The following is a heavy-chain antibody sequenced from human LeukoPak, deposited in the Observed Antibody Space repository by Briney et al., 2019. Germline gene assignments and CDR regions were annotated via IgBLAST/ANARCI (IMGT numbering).Heavy chain of an antibody. D-gene: IGHD2-2*01. CDR2: IIPIFGTA. Sequence: SVKVSCKASGGTFSSYAISWVRQAPGQGLDWMGGIIPIFGTANYAQKFQGRVTITTDESTSTAYMELRSLRSEDTAVYYCARKSVVVPAAFVYWGQGTLVTVSS. V-gene: IGHV1-69*05. J-gene: IGHJ4*02. CDR1: GGTFSSYA. CDR3: ARKSVVVPAAFVY.